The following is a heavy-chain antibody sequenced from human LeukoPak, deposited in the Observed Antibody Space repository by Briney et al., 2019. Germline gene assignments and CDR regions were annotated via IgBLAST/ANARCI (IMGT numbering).Heavy chain of an antibody. J-gene: IGHJ4*02. Sequence: PGGSLRLSCAASGFTFSSYAMSWVRQAPGKGLEWVSAISGSGGSTYYADSVKGRFTISRDNSKNTLYLQMNSLRAENTAVYYCAKGSRHKQLCLPYDYWGQGTLVTVSS. CDR1: GFTFSSYA. V-gene: IGHV3-23*01. D-gene: IGHD5-18*01. CDR3: AKGSRHKQLCLPYDY. CDR2: ISGSGGST.